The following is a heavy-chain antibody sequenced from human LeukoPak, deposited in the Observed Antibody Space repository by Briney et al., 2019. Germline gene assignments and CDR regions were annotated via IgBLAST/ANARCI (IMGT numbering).Heavy chain of an antibody. J-gene: IGHJ6*03. D-gene: IGHD2-2*01. CDR1: GGSISSYY. CDR2: IYTSGST. Sequence: SSETLSLTCTVSGGSISSYYRSWIRQPAGKGLEWIGRIYTSGSTNYNPSLKSRVTMSVDTSKDQFSLKLSSVTAADTAVYYCAGAERYCSSTSCSYYYYMDVWGKGTTVTVSS. CDR3: AGAERYCSSTSCSYYYYMDV. V-gene: IGHV4-4*07.